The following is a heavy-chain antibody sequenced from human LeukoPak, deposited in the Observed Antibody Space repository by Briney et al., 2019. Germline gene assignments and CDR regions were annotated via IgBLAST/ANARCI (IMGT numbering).Heavy chain of an antibody. J-gene: IGHJ4*02. CDR2: INPNSGGT. D-gene: IGHD6-13*01. CDR1: GYTFTDYY. Sequence: ASVTDSFMASGYTFTDYYMHWVRQAPGQGLAWVGWINPNSGGTNYAQKFQGRVTTTRDTSISTAYMELSRLRYDDTGVYYCASGGRHSISWYPVNYWGEGTLVTVSS. V-gene: IGHV1-2*02. CDR3: ASGGRHSISWYPVNY.